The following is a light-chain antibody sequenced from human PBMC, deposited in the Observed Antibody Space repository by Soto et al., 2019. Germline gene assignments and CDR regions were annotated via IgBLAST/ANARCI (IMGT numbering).Light chain of an antibody. Sequence: DIEMRQSPSTLYGSVGDRVTITCRASQTISSWLAWYQQKPGKAPKLLIYAASSLQSGVPSRFSGSGSGTDFTLTISSLQPEDFATYYCQQANSFPYTFGQGTKVDIK. CDR3: QQANSFPYT. CDR2: AAS. J-gene: IGKJ2*01. V-gene: IGKV1-12*01. CDR1: QTISSW.